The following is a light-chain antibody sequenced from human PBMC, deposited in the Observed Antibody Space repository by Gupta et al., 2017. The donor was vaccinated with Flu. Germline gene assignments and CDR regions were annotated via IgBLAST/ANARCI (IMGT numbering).Light chain of an antibody. Sequence: IVFTQSPGTPAFSPRGRATLSCRASQSVSSSYLTLYQQKPGQAPRRLLYGASSRATGIPQRFSGSGSGTDFTITISRLQPDDFVVFYCQQYGSSSRTFGQGTKLEIK. J-gene: IGKJ2*02. V-gene: IGKV3-20*01. CDR3: QQYGSSSRT. CDR2: GAS. CDR1: QSVSSSY.